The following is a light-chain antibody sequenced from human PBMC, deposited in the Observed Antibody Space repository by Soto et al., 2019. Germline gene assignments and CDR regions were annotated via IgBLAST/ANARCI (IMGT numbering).Light chain of an antibody. J-gene: IGKJ4*01. CDR1: QGISSW. CDR3: QQYSSYPPT. CDR2: AAS. V-gene: IGKV1D-16*01. Sequence: TQSPGTLSLSPGERATLSCRASQGISSWLAWYQQKPEKAPKSLIYAASNLQSGVPSRFSGSGSGTDFTLTINSLQPEDFATYYCQQYSSYPPTFGGGTKVEIK.